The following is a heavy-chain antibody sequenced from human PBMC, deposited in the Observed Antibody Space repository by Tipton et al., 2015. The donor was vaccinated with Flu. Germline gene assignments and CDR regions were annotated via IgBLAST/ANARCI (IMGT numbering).Heavy chain of an antibody. Sequence: SLRLSCAASGFTFSSYSMNWVRQAPGKGLEWVSSISSSSGYIYYADSVKGRFTISRDNAKNSLYLQMNSLRAEDTAVYYCARGRSPNQNGNNGVDVWGQGSTGPGSS. CDR2: ISSSSGYI. D-gene: IGHD1-14*01. CDR1: GFTFSSYS. V-gene: IGHV3-21*01. J-gene: IGHJ6*02. CDR3: ARGRSPNQNGNNGVDV.